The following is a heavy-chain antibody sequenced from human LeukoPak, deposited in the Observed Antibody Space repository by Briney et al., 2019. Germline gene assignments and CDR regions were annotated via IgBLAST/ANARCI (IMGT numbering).Heavy chain of an antibody. Sequence: PSETLSLTCTVSGGSISSYYWSWIRQPPGKGLEWIGYIYYSGSTSYNPSLKSRVTISVDTSKNQFSLKLSSVTAADTAVYYCARGLTSGYYGHYYMDVWGKGTTVTVSS. CDR1: GGSISSYY. CDR3: ARGLTSGYYGHYYMDV. V-gene: IGHV4-59*01. CDR2: IYYSGST. J-gene: IGHJ6*03. D-gene: IGHD3-22*01.